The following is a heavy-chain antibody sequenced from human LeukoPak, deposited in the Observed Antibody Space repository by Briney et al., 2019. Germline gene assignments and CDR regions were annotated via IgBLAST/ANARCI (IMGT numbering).Heavy chain of an antibody. CDR3: AKDPKWLRNYYYYMDV. V-gene: IGHV3-30*18. CDR1: GFTFSSYG. Sequence: GGSLRLSCAASGFTFSSYGMHWVRQAPGKGLEWVAVISYDGSNKYYADSVKGRFTISRDNSKNTLYLQMNSLRAEDTAVYYCAKDPKWLRNYYYYMDVWGKGTTVTVSS. CDR2: ISYDGSNK. J-gene: IGHJ6*03. D-gene: IGHD5-12*01.